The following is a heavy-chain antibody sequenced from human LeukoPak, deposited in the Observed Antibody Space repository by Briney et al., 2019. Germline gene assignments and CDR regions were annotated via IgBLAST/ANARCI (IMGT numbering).Heavy chain of an antibody. V-gene: IGHV1-46*01. D-gene: IGHD3-10*01. CDR3: ARGLGDSGSYSSFDY. CDR1: GYTXTNYY. J-gene: IGHJ4*02. Sequence: GASVKVSCKASGYTXTNYYIHWVRQAPGQGLEWMGIINHNGGGTNYAQKFQGRVTMTRDTSTSTVYMELSSLRSEDTAVYYCARGLGDSGSYSSFDYWGQGTLVTVSS. CDR2: INHNGGGT.